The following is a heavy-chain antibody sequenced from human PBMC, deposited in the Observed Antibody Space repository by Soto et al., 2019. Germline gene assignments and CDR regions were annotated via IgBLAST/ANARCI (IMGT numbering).Heavy chain of an antibody. Sequence: QVQLVQSGAEVKKPGSSVKVSCKASGGTFSSYTISWVRQAPGQGLEWMGRIIPFLGIANYAQKFQGRVTITADKSTRTAYMELSSLRSEDTAVYYCASSYGDYSVGYWGQGTLVTVSS. V-gene: IGHV1-69*02. J-gene: IGHJ4*02. CDR1: GGTFSSYT. CDR2: IIPFLGIA. D-gene: IGHD4-17*01. CDR3: ASSYGDYSVGY.